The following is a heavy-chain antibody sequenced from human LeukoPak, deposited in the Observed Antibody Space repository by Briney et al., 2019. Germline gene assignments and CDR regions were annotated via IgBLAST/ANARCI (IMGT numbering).Heavy chain of an antibody. Sequence: SETLSLTXTVSGGSINSYYWSWIWQPAGKGLEWIGRIYSSGTTIYNSPLKSRVTMSVDTSKNQMSLKLNSVTAADTAVYYCARSMYYEFWSGPFDYWGQGILVTVSS. CDR3: ARSMYYEFWSGPFDY. D-gene: IGHD3-3*01. J-gene: IGHJ4*02. CDR1: GGSINSYY. CDR2: IYSSGTT. V-gene: IGHV4-4*07.